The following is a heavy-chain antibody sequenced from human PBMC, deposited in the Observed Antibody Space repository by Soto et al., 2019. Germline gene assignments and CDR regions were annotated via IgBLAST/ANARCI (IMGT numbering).Heavy chain of an antibody. J-gene: IGHJ5*02. V-gene: IGHV1-2*02. D-gene: IGHD6-13*01. CDR3: ARGWGIAAPGPNWFDP. Sequence: ASVKVSCKASGYSLSGYYLXWVRQAPGQGPEWMGWINPNRGGTKYVQKFQGRVTMTRETSISKVYLELSRLSSDDTAVYYSARGWGIAAPGPNWFDPWGQGTLVTVSS. CDR1: GYSLSGYY. CDR2: INPNRGGT.